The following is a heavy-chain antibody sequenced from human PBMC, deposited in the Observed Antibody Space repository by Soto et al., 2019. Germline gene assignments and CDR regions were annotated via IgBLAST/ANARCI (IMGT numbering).Heavy chain of an antibody. V-gene: IGHV1-18*04. CDR3: ATVLLDRGGY. J-gene: IGHJ4*02. Sequence: QVQLVQSGGEEKKPGASVKVSCKGSGYSFASYSISWVRQAPGQGLEWMGRINAYNGDTNYAQKLQGRVIMTTDTSTSTAYMELRGLRSDDTAVYYGATVLLDRGGYWGQGTLVTVSS. D-gene: IGHD2-15*01. CDR2: INAYNGDT. CDR1: GYSFASYS.